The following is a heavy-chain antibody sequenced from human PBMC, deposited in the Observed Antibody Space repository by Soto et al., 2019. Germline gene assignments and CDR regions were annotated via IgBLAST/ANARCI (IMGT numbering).Heavy chain of an antibody. CDR2: IIPIFGTA. J-gene: IGHJ5*02. CDR1: GGTFSSYA. D-gene: IGHD5-12*01. Sequence: ASVKVSCKASGGTFSSYAISWVRQAPGQGLEWMGGIIPIFGTANYAQKFQGRVTITADESTSTAYMELSNLRSEDTAVYYCARVTTRMATISWFDPWGQGTLVTVSS. V-gene: IGHV1-69*13. CDR3: ARVTTRMATISWFDP.